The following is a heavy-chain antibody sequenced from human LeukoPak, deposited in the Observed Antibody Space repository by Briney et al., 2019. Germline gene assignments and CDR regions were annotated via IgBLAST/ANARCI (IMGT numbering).Heavy chain of an antibody. CDR3: AREYYYGSGSPSKAFDI. Sequence: PGESLKISCKGSGYSFTSYWIGWVRQMPGKGLEWMGIIYPGDSDTRYSPSFQGQVTILADKSISTAYLQWSSLKASDTAMYYCAREYYYGSGSPSKAFDIWGQGTMVTVSS. CDR2: IYPGDSDT. CDR1: GYSFTSYW. V-gene: IGHV5-51*01. D-gene: IGHD3-10*01. J-gene: IGHJ3*02.